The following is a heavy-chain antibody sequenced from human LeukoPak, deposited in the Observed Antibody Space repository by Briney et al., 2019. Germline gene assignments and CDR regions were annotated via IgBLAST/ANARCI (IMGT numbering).Heavy chain of an antibody. V-gene: IGHV3-7*03. J-gene: IGHJ4*02. CDR2: IKQDGSEK. CDR1: GFTFSSYW. D-gene: IGHD2-2*01. CDR3: AKGVVPAAIVFAFDY. Sequence: GGSLRLSCAASGFTFSSYWMSWVRQAPGKGLEWVANIKQDGSEKYYVDSVKGRFTISRDNAKNSLYLQMNSLRAEDMALYYCAKGVVPAAIVFAFDYWGQGTLVTVSS.